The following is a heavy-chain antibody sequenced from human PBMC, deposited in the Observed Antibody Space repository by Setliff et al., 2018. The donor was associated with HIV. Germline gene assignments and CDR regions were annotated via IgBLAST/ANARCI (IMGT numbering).Heavy chain of an antibody. CDR2: IIPIFATP. V-gene: IGHV1-69*13. D-gene: IGHD2-15*01. J-gene: IGHJ3*02. Sequence: SVKVSCKASGETFSSYAINWVRQAPGQGLEWMGVIIPIFATPNYAQTFQGRLTITADQSTTTAYMKLSGLTSKDTAVYFCAHMATQWGGFDIWGQGTMVTVSS. CDR3: AHMATQWGGFDI. CDR1: GETFSSYA.